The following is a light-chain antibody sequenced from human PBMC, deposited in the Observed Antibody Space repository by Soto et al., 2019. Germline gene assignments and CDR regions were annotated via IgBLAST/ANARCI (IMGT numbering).Light chain of an antibody. CDR3: QQYNTYAWT. V-gene: IGKV1-5*03. Sequence: DIQMTQSPSTLSASIGDRVTITCRASQSIGSWLAWYQQKPGKAPKLLIYKASSLESGVPSRFSGSGSGTEFTLTIIRLQPDDFATYYCQQYNTYAWTFGQGTSVETK. J-gene: IGKJ1*01. CDR1: QSIGSW. CDR2: KAS.